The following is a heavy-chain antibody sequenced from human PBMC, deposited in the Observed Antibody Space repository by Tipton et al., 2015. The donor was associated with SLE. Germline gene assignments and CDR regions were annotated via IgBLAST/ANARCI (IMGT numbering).Heavy chain of an antibody. CDR2: IKQDGSEK. D-gene: IGHD3-3*01. J-gene: IGHJ4*02. Sequence: GSLRLSCAASGFTFSNYWMSWVRQAPGKGLEWVANIKQDGSEKYYVDSVKGRFTISRDNAKNSLYLQMNSLRAEDTAMYYCARGHYDFWSGYPIDYWDQGTLVTVSS. V-gene: IGHV3-7*01. CDR3: ARGHYDFWSGYPIDY. CDR1: GFTFSNYW.